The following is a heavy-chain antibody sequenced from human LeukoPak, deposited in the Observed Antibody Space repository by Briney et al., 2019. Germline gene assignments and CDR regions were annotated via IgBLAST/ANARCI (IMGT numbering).Heavy chain of an antibody. D-gene: IGHD6-13*01. V-gene: IGHV3-23*01. CDR1: GFTFSSYA. CDR2: ISGSGDST. J-gene: IGHJ6*02. Sequence: GGSLRLSCAASGFTFSSYAMSWVRQAPGKGLEWVSAISGSGDSTYYADSVKGRFTISRDNSKNTLYLQMNSLRAEDTAVYYCAKDSSSFPGGYYYGVDVWGQGTTVTVSS. CDR3: AKDSSSFPGGYYYGVDV.